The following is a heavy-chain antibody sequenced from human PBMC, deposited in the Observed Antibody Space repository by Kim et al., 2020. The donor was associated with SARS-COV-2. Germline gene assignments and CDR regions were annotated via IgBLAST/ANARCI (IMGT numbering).Heavy chain of an antibody. V-gene: IGHV3-74*03. CDR2: MKGDGSTT. CDR1: GFTFSTSW. CDR3: ASHDGGSLGVN. D-gene: IGHD2-15*01. Sequence: GGSLRLSCAASGFTFSTSWMHWVRQPPGKGLVWVSGMKGDGSTTTYADSVKGRFTISRDNGKNTLYLQMNSLGTEDTAVYYCASHDGGSLGVNWGQGTLVTVSS. J-gene: IGHJ4*02.